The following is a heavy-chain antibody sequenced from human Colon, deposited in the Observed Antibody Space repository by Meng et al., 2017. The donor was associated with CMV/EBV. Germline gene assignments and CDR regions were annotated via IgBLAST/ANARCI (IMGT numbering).Heavy chain of an antibody. Sequence: GGSLRLSCAASGFTFNTSWMTWVRQAPGKGLEWVSGIIWGDGRVGYAESVKGRFTISRDMGKNSVFLEMNSLRVEDTALYYCIKDIQPGGAAVWGQGTTVTVSS. CDR2: IIWGDGRV. CDR3: IKDIQPGGAAV. D-gene: IGHD2-15*01. CDR1: GFTFNTSW. J-gene: IGHJ6*02. V-gene: IGHV3-20*04.